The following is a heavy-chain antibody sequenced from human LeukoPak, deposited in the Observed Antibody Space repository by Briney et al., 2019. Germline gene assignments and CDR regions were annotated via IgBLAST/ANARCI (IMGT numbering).Heavy chain of an antibody. CDR1: GFTFSSYW. V-gene: IGHV3-74*01. Sequence: GGSLRLSCAASGFTFSSYWMHWVRQAPGKGLVWVSRINSDVSSTIYAGSVEGRFTISTGPAKNTPYLQMNCLRTKEPAVYYCARGGYSGYNFDYWGQGALVTVSS. D-gene: IGHD5-12*01. CDR2: INSDVSST. J-gene: IGHJ4*02. CDR3: ARGGYSGYNFDY.